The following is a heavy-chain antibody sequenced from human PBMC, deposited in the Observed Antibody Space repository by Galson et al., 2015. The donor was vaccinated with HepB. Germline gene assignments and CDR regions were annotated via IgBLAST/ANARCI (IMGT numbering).Heavy chain of an antibody. CDR3: ARDGVGGNWFDP. J-gene: IGHJ5*02. D-gene: IGHD3-16*01. V-gene: IGHV1-69*04. Sequence: SVKVSCKASGGTFSSYTISWVRQAPGQGLEWMGRIIPILGIANYAQKFQGRATITADKSTSTAYMELSSLRSGDTAVYYCARDGVGGNWFDPWGQGTLVTVSS. CDR1: GGTFSSYT. CDR2: IIPILGIA.